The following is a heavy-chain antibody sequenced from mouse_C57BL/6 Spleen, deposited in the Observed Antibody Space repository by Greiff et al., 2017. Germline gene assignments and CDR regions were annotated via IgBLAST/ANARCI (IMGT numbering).Heavy chain of an antibody. CDR1: GYTFTDYE. D-gene: IGHD2-5*01. CDR3: TREGYSNYPAWFAY. CDR2: IDPETGGT. Sequence: VQVVESGAELVRPGASVTLSCKASGYTFTDYEMHWVKQTPVHGLEWIGAIDPETGGTAYNQKFKGKAILTADKSSSTAYMELRSLTSEDSAVYYCTREGYSNYPAWFAYWGQGTLVTVSA. V-gene: IGHV1-15*01. J-gene: IGHJ3*01.